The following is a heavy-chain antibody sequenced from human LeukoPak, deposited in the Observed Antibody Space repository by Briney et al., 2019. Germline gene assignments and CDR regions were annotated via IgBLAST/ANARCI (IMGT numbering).Heavy chain of an antibody. CDR2: MNPNSGNT. CDR3: ARDRFSGTVTLSSAFDI. D-gene: IGHD4-17*01. V-gene: IGHV1-8*01. CDR1: GYTFTSYD. J-gene: IGHJ3*02. Sequence: ASVKVSCKASGYTFTSYDINWVRQATGQGLEWMGWMNPNSGNTGYAQKFQGRVTMTRNTSISTAYMELSSLRSEDTAVYYCARDRFSGTVTLSSAFDIWGQGTMVTVSS.